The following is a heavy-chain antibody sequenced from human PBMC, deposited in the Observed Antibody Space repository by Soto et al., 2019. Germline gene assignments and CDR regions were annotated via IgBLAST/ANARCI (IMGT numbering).Heavy chain of an antibody. D-gene: IGHD1-7*01. CDR2: IIPIFGTA. V-gene: IGHV1-69*01. CDR1: GGTFSSYA. CDR3: ASVVRGNWKYVYYYGMDV. Sequence: QVQLVQSGAEVKKPGSSVKVSCKASGGTFSSYAISWVRQAPGQGLEWMGWIIPIFGTANYAQKFQGRVTITADESTSTAYMELSIMRSEDTAVYYCASVVRGNWKYVYYYGMDVWGQGTTVTVSS. J-gene: IGHJ6*02.